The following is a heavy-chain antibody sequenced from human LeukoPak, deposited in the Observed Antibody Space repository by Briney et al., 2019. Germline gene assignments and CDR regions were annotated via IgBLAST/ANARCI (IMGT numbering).Heavy chain of an antibody. CDR1: GFTFSSYG. CDR3: AKDQYSSGWYSDY. Sequence: PGGSLRLPCAASGFTFSSYGMHWVRQAPGKGLEWVAVISYDGSNKYYADSVKGRFTISRDNSKNTLYLQMNSLRAEDTAVYYCAKDQYSSGWYSDYWGQGTLVTVSS. D-gene: IGHD6-19*01. J-gene: IGHJ4*02. CDR2: ISYDGSNK. V-gene: IGHV3-30*18.